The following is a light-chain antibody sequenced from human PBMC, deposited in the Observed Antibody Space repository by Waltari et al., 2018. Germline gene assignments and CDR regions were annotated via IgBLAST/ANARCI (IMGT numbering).Light chain of an antibody. CDR1: QSVSSY. CDR2: DAS. Sequence: EIVLTQSPATLSLSPGERATLSCRASQSVSSYLAWYQQKPGQAPRLLIFDASKRATGIPARFSGSGSGTDFTLTISSLEPEYFAVYYCQQRSNWPPIFTFGPGTKVDIK. V-gene: IGKV3-11*01. CDR3: QQRSNWPPIFT. J-gene: IGKJ3*01.